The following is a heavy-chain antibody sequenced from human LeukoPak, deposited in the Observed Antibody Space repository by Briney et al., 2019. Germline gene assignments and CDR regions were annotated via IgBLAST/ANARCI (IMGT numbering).Heavy chain of an antibody. CDR2: IYYSGST. V-gene: IGHV4-39*01. CDR1: GGSISSSSYY. CDR3: ARVYGSGSYYNGYYYYYMDV. J-gene: IGHJ6*03. Sequence: SETLSLTCTVSGGSISSSSYYWGWIRQPPGKGLEWIGSIYYSGSTYYNPSLKSRVTISVDTSKDQFSLKLSSVTAADTAVYYCARVYGSGSYYNGYYYYYMDVWGKGTTVTISS. D-gene: IGHD3-10*01.